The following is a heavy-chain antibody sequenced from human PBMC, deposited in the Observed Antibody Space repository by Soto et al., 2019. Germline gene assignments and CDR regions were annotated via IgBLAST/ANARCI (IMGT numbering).Heavy chain of an antibody. CDR1: GYSFTDHY. CDR2: VNPNTGGT. D-gene: IGHD3-22*01. J-gene: IGHJ3*01. V-gene: IGHV1-2*02. Sequence: ASVKVSCESSGYSFTDHYIHWVRQAPGQGLEWMGWVNPNTGGTNYAQRFHGRVTMTRDTSITTAYMELSSLSSDDTALFYCATLDSGVYYGNALDLWSQVTMFTVSS. CDR3: ATLDSGVYYGNALDL.